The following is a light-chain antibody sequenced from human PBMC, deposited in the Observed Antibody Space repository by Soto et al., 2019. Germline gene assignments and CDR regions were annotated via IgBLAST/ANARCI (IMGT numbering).Light chain of an antibody. V-gene: IGKV3-20*01. J-gene: IGKJ1*01. Sequence: EIVLTQSPGTLSLSPGERATLSCRASQSVSSSYLAWYQQKPGQAPRLLIYVASSRATGIPDRFSGSGSGTDFTLTISRLEPEDFAVYYCQQYGSSPPWTLGQGTKVEIK. CDR2: VAS. CDR1: QSVSSSY. CDR3: QQYGSSPPWT.